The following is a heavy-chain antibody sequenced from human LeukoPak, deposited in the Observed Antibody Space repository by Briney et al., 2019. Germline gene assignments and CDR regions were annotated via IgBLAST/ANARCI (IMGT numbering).Heavy chain of an antibody. J-gene: IGHJ4*02. CDR3: AREQCSGNSCYYY. Sequence: PGGSLRLSCAASGFSFSVFWMSWVRQAPGKGLEWVANINQDGSEKNYVDSAKGRFTISRDGAKNSLYLQMNSLRAEDAAVYYCAREQCSGNSCYYYWGQGTLVTVSS. D-gene: IGHD2-15*01. CDR2: INQDGSEK. V-gene: IGHV3-7*01. CDR1: GFSFSVFW.